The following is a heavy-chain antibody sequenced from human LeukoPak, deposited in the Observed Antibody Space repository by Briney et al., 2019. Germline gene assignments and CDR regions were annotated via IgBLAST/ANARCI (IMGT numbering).Heavy chain of an antibody. D-gene: IGHD3-10*01. CDR1: GFTFSSYW. Sequence: GGSLRLSCAASGFTFSSYWMSWVRQAPGKGLEWVANIKQDGSEKYYVDSVKGRFTISRDNSKNTLYLQMNSLRAEDTAVYYCARRWHMVRGAKGPGYYGMDVWGQGTTVTVSS. CDR3: ARRWHMVRGAKGPGYYGMDV. J-gene: IGHJ6*02. V-gene: IGHV3-7*04. CDR2: IKQDGSEK.